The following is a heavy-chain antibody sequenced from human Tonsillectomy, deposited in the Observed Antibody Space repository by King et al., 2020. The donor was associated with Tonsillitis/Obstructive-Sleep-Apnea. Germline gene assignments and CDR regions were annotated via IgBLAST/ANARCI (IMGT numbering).Heavy chain of an antibody. V-gene: IGHV4-39*01. Sequence: QLQESGPGLVKPSETLSLTCTVSGGSISSSTYYWGWIRQPPGMGLEWIGSIYYSGSTYYNPSLKSRVTISVDTSKNQFSLKLSSVTAADTAVYYCARQAPDYFDRSGTAYYMDVWGKGTTVTVSS. J-gene: IGHJ6*03. CDR1: GGSISSSTYY. D-gene: IGHD3-22*01. CDR2: IYYSGST. CDR3: ARQAPDYFDRSGTAYYMDV.